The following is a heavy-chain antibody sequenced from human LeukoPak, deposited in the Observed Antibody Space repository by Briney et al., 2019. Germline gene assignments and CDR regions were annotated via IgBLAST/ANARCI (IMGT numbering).Heavy chain of an antibody. V-gene: IGHV3-7*01. D-gene: IGHD2-21*01. CDR2: IKQDGSEK. Sequence: GGSLRLSCAASGFTFKKYWMTWVRQAPGKGLEWVAHIKQDGSEKYYVDSVKGRFTISRDNAKNSLYLQMNSLRGEDTAVYYCASVRVASSYGMDVWGQGTTVTVSS. CDR1: GFTFKKYW. CDR3: ASVRVASSYGMDV. J-gene: IGHJ6*02.